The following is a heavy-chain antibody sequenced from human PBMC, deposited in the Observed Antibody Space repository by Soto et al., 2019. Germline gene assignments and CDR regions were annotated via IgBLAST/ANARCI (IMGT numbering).Heavy chain of an antibody. CDR1: GYTFTRYG. CDR2: INTYNGNT. CDR3: ALLDVYLTPSPQDV. D-gene: IGHD3-9*01. J-gene: IGHJ6*02. Sequence: QVQLVQSGAEVKNPGASVKVSCKASGYTFTRYGIGWARQAPGQGLEWMGWINTYNGNTNYAQNVQGRVTLTTDTSKSTAYMEVRGLISNDAAIYYCALLDVYLTPSPQDVWGQGTTVIVSS. V-gene: IGHV1-18*01.